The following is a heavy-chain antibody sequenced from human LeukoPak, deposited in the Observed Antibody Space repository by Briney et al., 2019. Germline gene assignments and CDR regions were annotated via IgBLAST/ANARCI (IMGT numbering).Heavy chain of an antibody. V-gene: IGHV3-30*02. CDR2: VWHDGSKK. Sequence: GGSLRLSCVASGFTFSRNGMHWVRQAPGKGLEWTALVWHDGSKKYYADSVKGRFTISRDNSKNTLFLQMNSLRAEDTAVYYCAKDGGINLYYFDYWGQGILVTVSS. CDR3: AKDGGINLYYFDY. D-gene: IGHD6-13*01. CDR1: GFTFSRNG. J-gene: IGHJ4*02.